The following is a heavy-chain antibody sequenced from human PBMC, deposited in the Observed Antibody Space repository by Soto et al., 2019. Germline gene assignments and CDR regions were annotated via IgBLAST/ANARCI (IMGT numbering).Heavy chain of an antibody. J-gene: IGHJ5*02. Sequence: EVQVLESGGGLVQPGGSLRLSCAASGFTFSSYTMAWVRQAPGKGLEWVSSISGSGGSPYYADSVQGRFTISRDNSKSTLYLQMSSLRAEDTALYYCAKDNLISGGTFWFDPRGQGTLVTVS. CDR2: ISGSGGSP. D-gene: IGHD6-13*01. V-gene: IGHV3-23*01. CDR1: GFTFSSYT. CDR3: AKDNLISGGTFWFDP.